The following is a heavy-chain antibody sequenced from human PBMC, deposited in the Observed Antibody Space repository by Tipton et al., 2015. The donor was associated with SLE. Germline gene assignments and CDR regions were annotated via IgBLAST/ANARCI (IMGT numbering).Heavy chain of an antibody. V-gene: IGHV1-18*01. CDR2: IGAYNGNT. D-gene: IGHD3-22*01. Sequence: QLVQSGAEVKKPGASVKVSCKASGFTFISYGISWVRQAPGQGLQWMGWIGAYNGNTNYAQKLQGRVTMTTDTSTSTTYMELRSLRSDDTAVYYCARVDMYYYDSSGSPGSAFDIWGPGTMDTVSS. J-gene: IGHJ3*02. CDR3: ARVDMYYYDSSGSPGSAFDI. CDR1: GFTFISYG.